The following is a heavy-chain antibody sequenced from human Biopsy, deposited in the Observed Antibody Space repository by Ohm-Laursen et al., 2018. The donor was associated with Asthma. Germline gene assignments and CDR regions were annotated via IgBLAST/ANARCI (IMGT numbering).Heavy chain of an antibody. CDR3: ARVPTTLRYFDL. CDR1: GDSIDSGDYS. CDR2: IYRNGDT. J-gene: IGHJ2*01. Sequence: SQTLSLTCAVSGDSIDSGDYSWTWIRQSPGVGLEWIGYIYRNGDTYYNPTLKNRVTISMDTSKNQFSLKLSSVTAADTAVYYCARVPTTLRYFDLWGRGTLVTVSS. V-gene: IGHV4-30-2*06. D-gene: IGHD2-15*01.